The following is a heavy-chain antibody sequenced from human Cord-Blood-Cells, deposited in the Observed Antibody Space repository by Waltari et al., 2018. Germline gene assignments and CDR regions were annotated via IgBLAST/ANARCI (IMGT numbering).Heavy chain of an antibody. J-gene: IGHJ4*02. Sequence: QVQLVQSGAGVKKPGSSVEVSCKASGGTFSSYTISWVRQAPGRGLEWMGGIIPIFGTANYAQKFQGRVTITADESTSTAYMELSSLRSEDTAVYYCASRGWSGYYYFDYWGQGTLVTVSS. D-gene: IGHD3-3*01. CDR1: GGTFSSYT. CDR3: ASRGWSGYYYFDY. V-gene: IGHV1-69*01. CDR2: IIPIFGTA.